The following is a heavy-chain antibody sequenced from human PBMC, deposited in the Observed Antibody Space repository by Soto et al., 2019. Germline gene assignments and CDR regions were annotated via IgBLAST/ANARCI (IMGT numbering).Heavy chain of an antibody. J-gene: IGHJ6*02. Sequence: GASVKVSCKASGYSFTDYHIHWVRQAPGQGLEWLGRINPKSGGTSTAQKFQGWVTMTTDTSISTASMELTRLTSDDAAIYYCARGDSTDCSNGVCSFFYNHDMDVWGQGTTVTVSS. CDR3: ARGDSTDCSNGVCSFFYNHDMDV. V-gene: IGHV1-2*04. CDR2: INPKSGGT. CDR1: GYSFTDYH. D-gene: IGHD2-8*01.